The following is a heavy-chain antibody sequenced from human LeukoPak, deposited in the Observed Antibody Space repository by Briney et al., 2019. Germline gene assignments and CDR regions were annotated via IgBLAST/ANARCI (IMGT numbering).Heavy chain of an antibody. CDR2: INSDGSST. D-gene: IGHD1-14*01. CDR3: VRDRKNYYFDY. CDR1: GFTFSSYW. Sequence: AGGSLRLSCAASGFTFSSYWMHWVRQAPGKGLVWVSRINSDGSSTSYADSVKGRFTISRDNAKNTLYLQMNSLRAEDTAVYCCVRDRKNYYFDYWGQGTLVTVSS. J-gene: IGHJ4*02. V-gene: IGHV3-74*01.